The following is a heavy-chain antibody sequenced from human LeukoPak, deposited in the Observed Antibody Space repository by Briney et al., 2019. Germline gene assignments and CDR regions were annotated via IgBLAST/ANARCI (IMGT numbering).Heavy chain of an antibody. CDR2: ISGSGDST. J-gene: IGHJ4*02. Sequence: GGSLRLSCAASGFTFRSYGMTWVRQAPGKGLEWVSAISGSGDSTYYADSVKGRFTISRDNSKNTLYLQMNRLRAEDTAVYYCAKDSRTTYDSSWLYYFDSWGQGTLVTVSS. CDR1: GFTFRSYG. V-gene: IGHV3-23*01. CDR3: AKDSRTTYDSSWLYYFDS. D-gene: IGHD6-13*01.